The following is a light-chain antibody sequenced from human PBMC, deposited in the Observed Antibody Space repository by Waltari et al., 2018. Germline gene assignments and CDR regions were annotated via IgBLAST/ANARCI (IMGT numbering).Light chain of an antibody. V-gene: IGKV1-9*01. CDR1: QGIDNY. CDR3: QQLNTYPLT. Sequence: IQLTQSPSSLSASVGDRVTITCRASQGIDNYLGWYQQKPGKAPKLLIYEASTLQSVVPSRFSGSGSGTDFTLIISSLQPADFATYYCQQLNTYPLTFGGGTKVDIK. J-gene: IGKJ4*01. CDR2: EAS.